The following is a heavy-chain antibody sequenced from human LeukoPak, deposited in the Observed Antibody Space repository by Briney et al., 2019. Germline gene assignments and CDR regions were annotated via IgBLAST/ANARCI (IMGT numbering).Heavy chain of an antibody. V-gene: IGHV3-53*04. CDR3: ARSHPPENCGGVTCQLWGGFDY. J-gene: IGHJ4*02. Sequence: PGGSLRLSCAASGFTVSSHYMNRVRQAPGKGLEWVSVIYSGDNTDYADSVRGRFTISTRNSENTLYLHMNSLTPQDTAVYYCARSHPPENCGGVTCQLWGGFDYWGQGSPVTVSS. CDR1: GFTVSSHY. CDR2: IYSGDNT. D-gene: IGHD2-21*01.